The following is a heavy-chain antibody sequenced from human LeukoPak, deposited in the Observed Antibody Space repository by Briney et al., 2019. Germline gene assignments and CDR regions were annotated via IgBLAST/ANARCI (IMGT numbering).Heavy chain of an antibody. V-gene: IGHV4-34*01. J-gene: IGHJ4*02. CDR1: GGSFSGYY. Sequence: SETLSLTCAVYGGSFSGYYWSWIRQPPGKGLEWIGEINHSGSTNYNPSLKSRVAISGDTSKNQFSLKLTSVTAADTAVYYCAREGGPYRPLDYSGQGTLVTVSS. CDR2: INHSGST. CDR3: AREGGPYRPLDY.